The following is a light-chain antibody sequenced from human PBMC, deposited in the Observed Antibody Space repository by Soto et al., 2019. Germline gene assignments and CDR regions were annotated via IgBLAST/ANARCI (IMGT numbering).Light chain of an antibody. Sequence: DIQMTQSPSTLSASVGDRVSITCRASQFINTWLAWYQQKPGKAPRLLIDDASSLQRGVPSRFSGSASGTDFTLTISSLQPDDFATYYCQQYHSYPWTFGQGTKVDI. V-gene: IGKV1-5*01. CDR2: DAS. J-gene: IGKJ1*01. CDR1: QFINTW. CDR3: QQYHSYPWT.